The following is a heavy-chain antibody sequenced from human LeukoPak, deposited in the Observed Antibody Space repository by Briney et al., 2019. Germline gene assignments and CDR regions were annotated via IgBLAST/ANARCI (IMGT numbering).Heavy chain of an antibody. CDR1: GYTFTGYY. D-gene: IGHD1/OR15-1a*01. V-gene: IGHV1-2*02. Sequence: ASVKVSCKASGYTFTGYYMHWVRQAPGQGLEWMGWINPNSGGTNYAQKFQGRVTMTRDTSISTAYMELSRLRSDDTAVYYCAREPMTWDNEPFDYWGQGTLVTVSS. J-gene: IGHJ4*02. CDR2: INPNSGGT. CDR3: AREPMTWDNEPFDY.